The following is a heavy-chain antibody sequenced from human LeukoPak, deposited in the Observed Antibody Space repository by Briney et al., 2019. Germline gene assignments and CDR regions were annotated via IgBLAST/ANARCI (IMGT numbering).Heavy chain of an antibody. J-gene: IGHJ4*02. Sequence: GGSLRLSCAASGFTFSSYAMSWVRRAPGKGLEWVSSISSSGGSTYYAGSVKGRFTVSRDNSKNTLYLQMSSLRAEDTAVYYCANQARRTGYYFDNWGQGTLVTVSS. CDR1: GFTFSSYA. CDR3: ANQARRTGYYFDN. CDR2: ISSSGGST. V-gene: IGHV3-23*01.